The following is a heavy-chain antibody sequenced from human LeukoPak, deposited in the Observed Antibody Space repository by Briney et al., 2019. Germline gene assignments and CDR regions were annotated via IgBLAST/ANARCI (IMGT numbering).Heavy chain of an antibody. V-gene: IGHV1-2*02. CDR3: ARATYYYGSDFDY. J-gene: IGHJ4*02. Sequence: ASVKVSCKASGYTFTGYYMHWVRQAPGQGLEWMGWINPNSGGTNYAQKFQGRVTMTRDTSISTAYMELSRLRSDDTAVYYCARATYYYGSDFDYRGQGTLVTVSS. D-gene: IGHD3-10*01. CDR1: GYTFTGYY. CDR2: INPNSGGT.